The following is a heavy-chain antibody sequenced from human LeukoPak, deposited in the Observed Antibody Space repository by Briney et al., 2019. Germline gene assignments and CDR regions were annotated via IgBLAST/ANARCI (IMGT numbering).Heavy chain of an antibody. CDR1: GYSFTSYW. CDR3: AKSLARAAAGFDY. J-gene: IGHJ4*02. Sequence: GESLKISCKGPGYSFTSYWIGWVRQMPGKGLEWMGIIYPGDSDTRYSPSFQGQVTISADKSISTTCLQWSSLKASHTAMYYCAKSLARAAAGFDYWGQGTLVTVSS. D-gene: IGHD6-13*01. V-gene: IGHV5-51*01. CDR2: IYPGDSDT.